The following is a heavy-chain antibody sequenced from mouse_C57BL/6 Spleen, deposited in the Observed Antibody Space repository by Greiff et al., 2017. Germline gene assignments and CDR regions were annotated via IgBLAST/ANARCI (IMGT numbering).Heavy chain of an antibody. CDR1: GYTFTSYW. V-gene: IGHV1-72*01. CDR3: ERIEDWDEYYYAMDY. D-gene: IGHD4-1*01. Sequence: QVQLQQPGAELVKPGASVKLSCKASGYTFTSYWMHWVKQRPGRGLEWIGRIDPYSGGTKYTDKFKSKATLTVDKPSSTAYMQLSSLTSEDSAVYDYERIEDWDEYYYAMDYWGQGTSVTVSS. J-gene: IGHJ4*01. CDR2: IDPYSGGT.